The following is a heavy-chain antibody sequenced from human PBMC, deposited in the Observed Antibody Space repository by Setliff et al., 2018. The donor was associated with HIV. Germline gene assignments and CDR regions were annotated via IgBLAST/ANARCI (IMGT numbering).Heavy chain of an antibody. CDR2: LSPSGTT. D-gene: IGHD4-17*01. CDR1: GYSISSDYY. CDR3: ASFFVTTVTNQDY. J-gene: IGHJ4*02. V-gene: IGHV4-38-2*02. Sequence: ETLSLTCTVSGYSISSDYYWGWIRQPPGKGLEWIGELSPSGTTRSNPSLQSRVTISLDTSNNQFSLKLTSVTAADTAMYYCASFFVTTVTNQDYWGQGTPVTVSS.